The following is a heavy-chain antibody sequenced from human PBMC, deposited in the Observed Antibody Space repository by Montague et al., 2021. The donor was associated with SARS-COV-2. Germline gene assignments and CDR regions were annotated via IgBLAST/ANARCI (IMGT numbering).Heavy chain of an antibody. V-gene: IGHV4-34*01. D-gene: IGHD3-16*02. Sequence: SETLSLTCAVYGGSFSGYYWSWIRQPPGKGLEWIGEINHSGSTDNNPFLKSRVTISVDTSKNQFSLKLSSVTAADTAVYYCARGYDYVWGSYRYLHWFDPWGQGTLVTVSS. J-gene: IGHJ5*02. CDR3: ARGYDYVWGSYRYLHWFDP. CDR1: GGSFSGYY. CDR2: INHSGST.